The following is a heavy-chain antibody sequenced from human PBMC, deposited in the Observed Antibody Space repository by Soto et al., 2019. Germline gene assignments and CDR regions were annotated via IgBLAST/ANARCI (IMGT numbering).Heavy chain of an antibody. V-gene: IGHV3-33*01. D-gene: IGHD3-22*01. CDR2: IWFDGGNE. CDR1: GVPFSSYV. J-gene: IGHJ4*03. Sequence: GGSLRVCCAACGVPFSSYVMHWVRQSPGKGLQWVAVIWFDGGNEYYADSVRGRFTISRDNSKNTLYLQMNSLTDEDTAVYYCARDSGGSGYEFDYWGQGTTVTVSS. CDR3: ARDSGGSGYEFDY.